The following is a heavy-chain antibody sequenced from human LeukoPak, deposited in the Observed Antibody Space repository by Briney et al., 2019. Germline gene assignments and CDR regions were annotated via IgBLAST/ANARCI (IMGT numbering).Heavy chain of an antibody. V-gene: IGHV3-30*04. D-gene: IGHD3-10*01. J-gene: IGHJ4*02. CDR2: ISYDGSNR. Sequence: GGSLRLSCAASGFTFSSYAMHWVRQAPGKGLEWVAVISYDGSNRYYADSVKGRITISRDNSKNTLYLQMNSLRAEDTAVYYCARTMVRGTVVPDYWGQGTLVTASS. CDR3: ARTMVRGTVVPDY. CDR1: GFTFSSYA.